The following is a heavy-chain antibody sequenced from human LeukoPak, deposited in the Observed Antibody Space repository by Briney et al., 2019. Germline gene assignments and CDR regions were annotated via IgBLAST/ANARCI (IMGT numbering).Heavy chain of an antibody. V-gene: IGHV3-74*01. J-gene: IGHJ3*02. D-gene: IGHD3-10*01. CDR2: VDTDGSST. Sequence: GGSLILSCAASGFTLSNYWMHWVRQAPGKGLDWVSRVDTDGSSTYYAASVRGRFTISRDNAKNTLYLQMHSLRAEDTALYYCVRDTGIREAFDIWGQGTTVTVSS. CDR1: GFTLSNYW. CDR3: VRDTGIREAFDI.